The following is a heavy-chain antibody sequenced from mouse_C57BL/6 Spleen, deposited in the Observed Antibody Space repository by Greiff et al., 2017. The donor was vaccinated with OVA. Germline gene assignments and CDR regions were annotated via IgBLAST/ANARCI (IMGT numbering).Heavy chain of an antibody. Sequence: EVNLVESGGGLVKPGGSLKLSCAASGFTFSSYAMSWVRQTPEKRLEWVATISDGGSYTYYPDNVKGRFTISRDNAKNNLYLQMSHLKSEDTAMYYCARGGGYDRDYAMDYWGQGTSVTVSS. CDR2: ISDGGSYT. CDR3: ARGGGYDRDYAMDY. V-gene: IGHV5-4*03. CDR1: GFTFSSYA. D-gene: IGHD2-2*01. J-gene: IGHJ4*01.